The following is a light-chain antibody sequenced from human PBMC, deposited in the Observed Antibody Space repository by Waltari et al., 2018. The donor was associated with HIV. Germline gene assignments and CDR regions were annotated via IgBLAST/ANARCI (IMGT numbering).Light chain of an antibody. CDR1: SSNIGSKY. J-gene: IGLJ2*01. Sequence: QSVLTQPPSASGTPGQRVTISCSGSSSNIGSKYVYWYQQLPGTAPKLLIYRNNQRPSGVPDRFSGSKSGTSASRVISGVRSEDEADYYCAAWDDSLLFGGGTKLTVL. CDR2: RNN. CDR3: AAWDDSLL. V-gene: IGLV1-47*01.